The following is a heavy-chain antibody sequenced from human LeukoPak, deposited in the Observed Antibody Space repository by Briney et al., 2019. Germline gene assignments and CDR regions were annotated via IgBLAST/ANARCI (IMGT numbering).Heavy chain of an antibody. J-gene: IGHJ4*02. D-gene: IGHD3-22*01. CDR2: IIPIFGTA. Sequence: SVKVSCKASGGTFSSYAISWVRQAPGQGLEWMGGIIPIFGTANYAQKFQGRVTITADKSTSTAYMELSSLRSEDTAVYYCAIYYYDSSGYPTFSDYWGQGTLVTVSS. CDR3: AIYYYDSSGYPTFSDY. V-gene: IGHV1-69*06. CDR1: GGTFSSYA.